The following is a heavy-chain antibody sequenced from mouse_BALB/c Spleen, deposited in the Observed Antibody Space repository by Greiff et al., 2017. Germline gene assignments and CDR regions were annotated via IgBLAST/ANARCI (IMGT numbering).Heavy chain of an antibody. CDR2: IRSKSNNYAT. CDR1: GFTFNTYA. J-gene: IGHJ4*01. CDR3: VRRYDAMDY. Sequence: EVHLVESGGGLVQPKGSLKLSCAASGFTFNTYAMYWVRQAPGKGLEWVARIRSKSNNYATSYADSVKDRFTISRDNSQSMLYLQMNNLKTEDTAMYYSVRRYDAMDYWGQGTSVTVSA. V-gene: IGHV10-1*02.